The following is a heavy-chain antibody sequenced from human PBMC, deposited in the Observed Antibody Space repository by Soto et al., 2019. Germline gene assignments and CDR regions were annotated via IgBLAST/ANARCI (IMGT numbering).Heavy chain of an antibody. Sequence: PSETLSLTCTVSGGSISSYYWSWIRQPPGKGLEWIGYIYYSGSTNYNPSLKSRVTISVDTSKNQFSLKLSSVTAADTAVYYCARGTYYYDSSGTGHYGMDVWGQGTTVTVSS. CDR3: ARGTYYYDSSGTGHYGMDV. CDR2: IYYSGST. J-gene: IGHJ6*02. CDR1: GGSISSYY. V-gene: IGHV4-59*01. D-gene: IGHD3-22*01.